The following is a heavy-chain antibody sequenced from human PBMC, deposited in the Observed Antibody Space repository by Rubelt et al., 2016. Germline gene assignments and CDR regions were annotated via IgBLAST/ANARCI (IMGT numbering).Heavy chain of an antibody. V-gene: IGHV3-23*01. CDR3: ARVRGDEAAAALAVDFDY. D-gene: IGHD6-13*01. CDR2: ISASGGST. J-gene: IGHJ4*02. Sequence: EVQLLESGGGLVQPGGSLRLSCAASGFTFSSYAMSWVRQAPGKGLEWVSAISASGGSTYYADSVKGRFTISRDNSKNTLYLQMNSLRAEDTAVYYCARVRGDEAAAALAVDFDYWGQGTLVTVSS. CDR1: GFTFSSYA.